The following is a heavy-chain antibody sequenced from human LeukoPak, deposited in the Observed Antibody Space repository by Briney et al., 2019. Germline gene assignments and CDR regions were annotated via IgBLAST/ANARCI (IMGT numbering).Heavy chain of an antibody. J-gene: IGHJ4*02. CDR1: GYSISSGYY. V-gene: IGHV4-38-2*01. CDR3: ARGWHLEWSHFDY. D-gene: IGHD3-3*01. Sequence: SETLSLTCAVSGYSISSGYYWGWIRQTPGKGLEWIGSMYHSGSTYFNPPLKSRVTISVDTSKNQFSLKLSSVTAADTAVYYCARGWHLEWSHFDYWGQGTLVTVSS. CDR2: MYHSGST.